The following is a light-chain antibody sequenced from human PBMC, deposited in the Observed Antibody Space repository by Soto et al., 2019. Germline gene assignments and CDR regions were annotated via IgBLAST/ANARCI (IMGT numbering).Light chain of an antibody. CDR1: QSLVHNNGNTY. V-gene: IGKV2-30*02. CDR2: KIS. J-gene: IGKJ2*01. Sequence: DVVMTQSPLSLPVTLGQPASISCRSTQSLVHNNGNTYLTWFQQRPGRSPRRLIYKISNRDYGVPDRFSGRGSGTYVTLKISRVEAEDVGLYYCMQGTPWPYTFGQGTKLEIK. CDR3: MQGTPWPYT.